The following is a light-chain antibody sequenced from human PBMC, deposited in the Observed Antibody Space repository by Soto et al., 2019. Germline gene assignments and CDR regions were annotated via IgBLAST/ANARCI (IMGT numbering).Light chain of an antibody. CDR3: QQYNNWPLT. J-gene: IGKJ4*01. CDR2: GAS. V-gene: IGKV3-15*01. CDR1: QSVSSN. Sequence: EIVMTQSPATLSVSPGERATLSCRASQSVSSNLAWYQQKPGQAPRLLIYGASTRATGIPARFSGSGSGTEFTLTISSLQSEDFAVYYCQQYNNWPLTLGGATKVDIK.